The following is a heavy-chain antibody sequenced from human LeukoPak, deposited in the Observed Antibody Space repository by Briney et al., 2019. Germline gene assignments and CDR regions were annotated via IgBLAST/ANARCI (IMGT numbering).Heavy chain of an antibody. V-gene: IGHV4-59*01. D-gene: IGHD3-16*01. CDR2: IYYSGST. J-gene: IGHJ3*02. CDR1: GASISSNY. CDR3: ARVLDLSKRGLDAFDI. Sequence: SETLSLTCTVSGASISSNYWSWIRQSPGKGLEWIGYIYYSGSTNYNPSLKSRVTISVDTSKNQFSLKLSSATAADTAVYYCARVLDLSKRGLDAFDIWGQGTMVTVSS.